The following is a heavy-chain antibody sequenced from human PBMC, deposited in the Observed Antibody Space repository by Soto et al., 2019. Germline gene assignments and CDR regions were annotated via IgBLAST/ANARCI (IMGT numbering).Heavy chain of an antibody. J-gene: IGHJ4*02. CDR1: GYTFTSYG. CDR2: ISAYNGNT. CDR3: ARVWYYDSSGYYAFDY. D-gene: IGHD3-22*01. Sequence: GASVKVSCKASGYTFTSYGISWVRQAPGQGLEWMGWISAYNGNTNYAQKLQGRVTMTTDTSTSTAYMELRSLRSDDTAVYYCARVWYYDSSGYYAFDYWGLGTLVTV. V-gene: IGHV1-18*04.